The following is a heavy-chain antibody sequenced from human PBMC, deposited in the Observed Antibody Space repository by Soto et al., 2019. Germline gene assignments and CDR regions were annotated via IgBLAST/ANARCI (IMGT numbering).Heavy chain of an antibody. CDR2: MYNTGST. J-gene: IGHJ3*02. CDR3: ASVSPYSSSWYGGAFDI. CDR1: GGSISGYY. Sequence: SETLSLTCTVSGGSISGYYWSWIRQPPGKGLEWIGYMYNTGSTVYNPSFKSRVTISVDTSKNQFSLKLNSATAADTAVYYCASVSPYSSSWYGGAFDIWGQGTMVTVSS. V-gene: IGHV4-59*08. D-gene: IGHD6-13*01.